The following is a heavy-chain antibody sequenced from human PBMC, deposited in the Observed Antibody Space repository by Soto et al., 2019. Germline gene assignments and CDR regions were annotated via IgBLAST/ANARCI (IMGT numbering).Heavy chain of an antibody. CDR2: ITDSGGST. CDR3: AKDSGWLHYY. V-gene: IGHV3-23*01. D-gene: IGHD5-12*01. CDR1: GFTFSSSG. Sequence: GGSLRLSRAASGFTFSSSGMSWVRQAPGKGLEWVSGITDSGGSTYYVDSVKGRFTISRDNSKNTLSLEMNSLRAEDTAVYYCAKDSGWLHYYWGQVTLVTVSS. J-gene: IGHJ4*02.